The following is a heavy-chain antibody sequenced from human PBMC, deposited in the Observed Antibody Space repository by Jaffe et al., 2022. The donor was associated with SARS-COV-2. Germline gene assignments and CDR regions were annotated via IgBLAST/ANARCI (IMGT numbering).Heavy chain of an antibody. CDR2: ISGSGDVI. CDR1: GFSFSDHH. V-gene: IGHV3-11*01. D-gene: IGHD5-18*01. Sequence: QVQLVDSGGGLVKPGGSLRLSCAASGFSFSDHHMSWIRQAPGKGLEWVSYISGSGDVIYYADSVKGRFTISRDNAKNSLYLQMNSLRAEDTAIYYCARGGYGFSLFDYWGQGTLVTVSS. J-gene: IGHJ4*02. CDR3: ARGGYGFSLFDY.